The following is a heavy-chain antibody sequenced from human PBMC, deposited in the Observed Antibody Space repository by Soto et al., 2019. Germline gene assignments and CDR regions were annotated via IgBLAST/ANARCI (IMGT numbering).Heavy chain of an antibody. V-gene: IGHV3-33*01. Sequence: RGSLKLSCAASGFTFSSYGMHGVRQAPGKGLEWVAVIWYDGSNKYYADSVKGRFTISRDNSKNTLYLQMNSLRAEDTAVYYCARDSNWTYPWFDPWGQGTLVTVSS. D-gene: IGHD1-7*01. CDR2: IWYDGSNK. J-gene: IGHJ5*02. CDR1: GFTFSSYG. CDR3: ARDSNWTYPWFDP.